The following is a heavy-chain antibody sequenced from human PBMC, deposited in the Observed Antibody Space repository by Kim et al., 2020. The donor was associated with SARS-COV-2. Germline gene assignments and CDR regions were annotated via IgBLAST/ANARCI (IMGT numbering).Heavy chain of an antibody. D-gene: IGHD6-19*01. CDR3: VLNFWAGVDY. Sequence: GGSLRLSCAASGFTFSSYSMNWVRQAPGKGLEWISSIYSSIYYADSVKGRFTISRDNAKKSVYLHMDSLRVEDTAVYYCVLNFWAGVDYWGRNPGHRLL. V-gene: IGHV3-21*04. CDR1: GFTFSSYS. J-gene: IGHJ4*01. CDR2: IYSSI.